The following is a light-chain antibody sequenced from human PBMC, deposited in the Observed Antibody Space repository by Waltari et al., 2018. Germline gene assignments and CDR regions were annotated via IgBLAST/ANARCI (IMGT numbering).Light chain of an antibody. CDR2: DVK. Sequence: QSVLTQPASVSGSPGQSITISCTGTRGDVGGYDYVSWYQQQPGKAPKLMIYDVKNRPSGVSNRSSVSKSGDTASLTISGLQAEDEADYYCSSYAVTATLLFGGGTTLTVL. CDR1: RGDVGGYDY. J-gene: IGLJ2*01. CDR3: SSYAVTATLL. V-gene: IGLV2-14*03.